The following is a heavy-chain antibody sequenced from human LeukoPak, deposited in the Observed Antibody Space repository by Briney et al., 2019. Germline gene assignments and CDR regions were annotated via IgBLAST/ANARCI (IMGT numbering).Heavy chain of an antibody. V-gene: IGHV1-18*01. CDR2: ISAYNGNT. D-gene: IGHD5-24*01. CDR1: GYTFTSYG. J-gene: IGHJ4*02. CDR3: AREYWDGYNPNYFDY. Sequence: GASVKVSCKASGYTFTSYGISWVRQAPGQGLEWMGWISAYNGNTNYAQKLQGRVTMTTDTSTSTAYMELRSLRSDDTAVYHCAREYWDGYNPNYFDYWGQGTLVTVSS.